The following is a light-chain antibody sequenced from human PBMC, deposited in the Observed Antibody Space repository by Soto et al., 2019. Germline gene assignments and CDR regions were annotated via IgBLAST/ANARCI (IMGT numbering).Light chain of an antibody. Sequence: EVAVTQSPATLSVSPGERVTLSSSASQSVSSNLAWYQQKPGRAPRLLIYGASTRATGIPARFSGSGSGTELTLTISSLKSEDFAVYYCHQYNNWPRTFGRGTKVEIK. J-gene: IGKJ1*01. CDR2: GAS. V-gene: IGKV3-15*01. CDR3: HQYNNWPRT. CDR1: QSVSSN.